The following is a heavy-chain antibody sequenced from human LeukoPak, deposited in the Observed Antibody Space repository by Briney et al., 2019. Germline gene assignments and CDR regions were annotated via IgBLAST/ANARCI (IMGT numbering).Heavy chain of an antibody. CDR1: GFTFSSYG. CDR3: ARGGYGDYSPVDY. Sequence: PGGSLRLSCAASGFTFSSYGMHWVRQAPGKGLEWVAVISYDGSNKYYADSVKGRFTISRDNSKNTLYLQMNSLRAEDTAVYYCARGGYGDYSPVDYWGQGTLVTVSS. D-gene: IGHD4-17*01. V-gene: IGHV3-33*05. CDR2: ISYDGSNK. J-gene: IGHJ4*02.